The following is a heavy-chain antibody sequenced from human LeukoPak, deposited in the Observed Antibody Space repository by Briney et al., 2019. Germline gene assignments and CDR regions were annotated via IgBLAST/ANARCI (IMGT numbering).Heavy chain of an antibody. CDR3: ATSFQYSSYYFDY. V-gene: IGHV1-2*02. CDR2: INPNSGGT. CDR1: GYTFTGYY. J-gene: IGHJ4*02. D-gene: IGHD6-6*01. Sequence: ASVKVSGKASGYTFTGYYMHWVRQAPGQGLEWMGWINPNSGGTNYAQKFQGRVTMTRDTSISTAYMELSRLRSDDTAVYYCATSFQYSSYYFDYWGQGTLVTVSS.